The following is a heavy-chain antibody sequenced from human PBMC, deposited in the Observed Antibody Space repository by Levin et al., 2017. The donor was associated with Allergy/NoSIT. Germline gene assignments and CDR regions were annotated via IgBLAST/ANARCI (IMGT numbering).Heavy chain of an antibody. CDR1: GFTFSNYV. J-gene: IGHJ1*01. D-gene: IGHD1-26*01. CDR2: IWHDGSQR. V-gene: IGHV3-33*01. CDR3: AREVELGVGATNY. Sequence: GGSLRLSCTASGFTFSNYVMHWVRQAPGKGLEWVAAIWHDGSQRYYADSVKGRFTISRDNSKNSLYLQMSGLRADDTAVYYCAREVELGVGATNYWGQGTLVTVSS.